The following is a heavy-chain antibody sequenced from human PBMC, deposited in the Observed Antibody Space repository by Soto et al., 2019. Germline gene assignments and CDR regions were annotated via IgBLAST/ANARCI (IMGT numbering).Heavy chain of an antibody. CDR1: GFTFSDYS. J-gene: IGHJ4*02. V-gene: IGHV3-11*01. Sequence: LRLSCVASGFTFSDYSMSWIRQAPGKGLEWLAFIDSRGRTLSYADSVRGRFTISRYNAENSVHLQMDSLRADATAVYYCARQAARNYIDSWGQGNSVTVSS. D-gene: IGHD6-6*01. CDR3: ARQAARNYIDS. CDR2: IDSRGRTL.